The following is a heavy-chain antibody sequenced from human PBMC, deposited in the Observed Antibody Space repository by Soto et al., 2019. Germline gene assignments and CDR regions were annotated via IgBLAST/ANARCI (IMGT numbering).Heavy chain of an antibody. CDR2: ISWNSGSI. D-gene: IGHD3-10*01. Sequence: PGGSLRLSCAASGFTFDDYAMHWVRQAPGKGLEWVSGISWNSGSIGYADSVKGRFTISRDNAKNSLYLQMNSLRAEDTALYYCAKDPGFGELSYGMDVWGQGTTVTVSS. J-gene: IGHJ6*02. CDR1: GFTFDDYA. V-gene: IGHV3-9*01. CDR3: AKDPGFGELSYGMDV.